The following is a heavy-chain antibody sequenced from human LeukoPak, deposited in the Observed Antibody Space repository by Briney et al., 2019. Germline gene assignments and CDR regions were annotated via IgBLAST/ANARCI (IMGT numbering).Heavy chain of an antibody. CDR3: ARGPPDNDDYGDYVDDGAFDI. Sequence: GGSLRLSCAASGFTFSIYSMNWVRQAPGKGLEWVSSISSSSSYIYYADSVKGRFTISRDNAKNSLYLQMNSLRAEDTAVYYCARGPPDNDDYGDYVDDGAFDIWGQGTMVTVSS. J-gene: IGHJ3*02. V-gene: IGHV3-21*01. CDR2: ISSSSSYI. CDR1: GFTFSIYS. D-gene: IGHD4-17*01.